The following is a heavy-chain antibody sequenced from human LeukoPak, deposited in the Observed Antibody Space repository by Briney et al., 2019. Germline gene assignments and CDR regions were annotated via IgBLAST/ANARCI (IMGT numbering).Heavy chain of an antibody. D-gene: IGHD2-2*01. CDR2: IYHSGST. J-gene: IGHJ3*02. V-gene: IGHV4-30-2*01. CDR3: ARDPDRYCSSTSCSRDHWGAFDI. CDR1: GGSISSGGYY. Sequence: SETLSLTCTVSGGSISSGGYYWSWIRQPPGKGLEWIGYIYHSGSTYYNPSLKSRVTISVDRSKNQFSLKLSSVTAADTAVYYCARDPDRYCSSTSCSRDHWGAFDIWGQGTMVTVSS.